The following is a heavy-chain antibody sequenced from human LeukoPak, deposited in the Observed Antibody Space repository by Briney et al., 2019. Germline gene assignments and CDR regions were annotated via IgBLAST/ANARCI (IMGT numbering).Heavy chain of an antibody. Sequence: SETLSPTCTVSGGSISGYYWSWIRQPPGKGLEWIGYIYYSGSTNYNPSLKSRLTISIDTSENQFSLKLSSVTAADTAVYYCAREYSSSSGRRAFDIWGQGTMVTVSS. CDR3: AREYSSSSGRRAFDI. D-gene: IGHD6-6*01. CDR1: GGSISGYY. J-gene: IGHJ3*02. CDR2: IYYSGST. V-gene: IGHV4-59*08.